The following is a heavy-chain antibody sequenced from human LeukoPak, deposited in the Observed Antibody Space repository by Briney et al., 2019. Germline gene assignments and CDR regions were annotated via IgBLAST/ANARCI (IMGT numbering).Heavy chain of an antibody. CDR3: ARRSGGSGFDY. J-gene: IGHJ4*02. CDR1: GFTFSSYE. V-gene: IGHV3-48*03. D-gene: IGHD6-19*01. CDR2: ISSRAASI. Sequence: GGSLRLSCAASGFTFSSYEMNWVRQAPGKGLEWVSSISSRAASIYYADSVKGRFTISRDNAKNSLYLQMNSLRAEDTAVYYCARRSGGSGFDYWGQGTLVTVSS.